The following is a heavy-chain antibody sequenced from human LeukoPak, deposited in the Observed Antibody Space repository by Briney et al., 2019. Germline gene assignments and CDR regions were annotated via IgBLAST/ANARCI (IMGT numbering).Heavy chain of an antibody. D-gene: IGHD2-15*01. J-gene: IGHJ4*02. V-gene: IGHV4-34*01. CDR3: ARQDCSGGSCYQYLDY. CDR1: GGSFSGYY. Sequence: KPSETLSLTCAVYGGSFSGYYWSWIRQPPGKGLEWIGEINHSGSTNYNPSLKSRVTISVDTSKNQFSLKLSSVTAADTAVYYCARQDCSGGSCYQYLDYWGQGTLVTVSS. CDR2: INHSGST.